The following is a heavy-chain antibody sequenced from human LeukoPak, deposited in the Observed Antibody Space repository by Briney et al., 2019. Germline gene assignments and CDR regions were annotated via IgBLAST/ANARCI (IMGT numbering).Heavy chain of an antibody. CDR1: GYTFTSYD. CDR3: ARGGYSYGSFDY. D-gene: IGHD5-18*01. Sequence: SVKVSCKASGYTFTSYDINWVRQAPGQGLEWMGGIIPIFGTANYAQKFQGRVTITADKSTSTAYMELSSLRSEDTAVYYCARGGYSYGSFDYWGQGTLVTVSS. V-gene: IGHV1-69*06. CDR2: IIPIFGTA. J-gene: IGHJ4*02.